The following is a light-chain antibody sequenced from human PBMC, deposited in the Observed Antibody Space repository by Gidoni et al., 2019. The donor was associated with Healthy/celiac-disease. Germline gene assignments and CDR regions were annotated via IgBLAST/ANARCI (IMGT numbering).Light chain of an antibody. Sequence: SSELTQDPAVSVALGQTVRITCQRDSLRSYHASWYQQKPEQAPVLVIYGKNNRPSGIPDRFSGSSSGNTASLTITGAQAEEEADYYCNSRDSSGNPLFGGGTKLTV. CDR1: SLRSYH. V-gene: IGLV3-19*01. CDR3: NSRDSSGNPL. CDR2: GKN. J-gene: IGLJ3*02.